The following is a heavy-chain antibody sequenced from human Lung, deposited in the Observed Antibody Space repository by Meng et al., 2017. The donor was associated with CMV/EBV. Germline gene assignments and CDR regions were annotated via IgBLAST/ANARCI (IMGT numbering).Heavy chain of an antibody. J-gene: IGHJ3*02. Sequence: GGSLRLSCAASGFTFSDHYMDWVRQAPGKGLEWVGRIRNKANSYTTQYAPSVKGRFTISRDDSKNSLYLEMNSLKIEDTAVYHCARGAERNTICGVAPDVFDIWGPGKMVHVSS. CDR3: ARGAERNTICGVAPDVFDI. CDR2: IRNKANSYTT. D-gene: IGHD3-3*01. V-gene: IGHV3-72*01. CDR1: GFTFSDHY.